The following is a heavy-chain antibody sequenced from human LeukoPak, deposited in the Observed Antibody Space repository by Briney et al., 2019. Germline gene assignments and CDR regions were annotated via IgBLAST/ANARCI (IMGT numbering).Heavy chain of an antibody. CDR3: ARTQPLNY. D-gene: IGHD5-18*01. Sequence: SETLSLTCAVYGGSFSGYYWSWIRQPPGKGLEWIGEINHSGSTNYNPSLESRVTISVDTSKNQFSLKLSSVTAADTAVYYCARTQPLNYWGQGTLVTVSS. CDR1: GGSFSGYY. CDR2: INHSGST. J-gene: IGHJ4*02. V-gene: IGHV4-34*01.